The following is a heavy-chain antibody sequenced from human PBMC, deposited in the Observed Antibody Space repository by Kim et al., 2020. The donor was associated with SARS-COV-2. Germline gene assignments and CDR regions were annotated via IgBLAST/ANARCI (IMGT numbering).Heavy chain of an antibody. V-gene: IGHV4-34*01. CDR2: GST. J-gene: IGHJ4*02. CDR3: ARALPSFDY. Sequence: GSTNYNPSLKSRVTISVDTSKNQFSLKLSSVTAADTAVYYCARALPSFDYWGQGTLVTVSS.